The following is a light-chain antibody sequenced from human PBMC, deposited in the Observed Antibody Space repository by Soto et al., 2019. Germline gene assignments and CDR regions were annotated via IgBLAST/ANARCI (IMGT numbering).Light chain of an antibody. J-gene: IGLJ1*01. CDR2: EVS. Sequence: QSSLTQPASVSGSPGQSITISCTGTSSDVGGYKYVSWYQQHPGKAPKLMIYEVSNRPSGVSNRFSGSKSGNMASLTISGLQAEDEADYYRRSYTSSSPCVFGTGTKVTVL. CDR3: RSYTSSSPCV. CDR1: SSDVGGYKY. V-gene: IGLV2-14*01.